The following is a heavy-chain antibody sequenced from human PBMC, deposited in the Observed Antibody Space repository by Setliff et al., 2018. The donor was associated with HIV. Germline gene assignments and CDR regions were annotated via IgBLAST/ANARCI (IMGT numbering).Heavy chain of an antibody. J-gene: IGHJ4*02. CDR3: ARLSLSLVRGIINSGDRFFDY. Sequence: SETLSLTCAVSGGSISSRSHYWGWIRQPPGKGLEWIGSVSNSGSTYYNPSLKSRFTISVDVSKNQFSLKLTSVTAADTAVYYCARLSLSLVRGIINSGDRFFDYWGQGSLVTVSS. D-gene: IGHD3-10*01. CDR2: VSNSGST. CDR1: GGSISSRSHY. V-gene: IGHV4-39*01.